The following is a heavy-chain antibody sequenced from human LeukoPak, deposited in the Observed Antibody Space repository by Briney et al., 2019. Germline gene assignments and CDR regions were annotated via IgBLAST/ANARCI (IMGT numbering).Heavy chain of an antibody. CDR3: AGGNRYYYGSGSYTNDY. V-gene: IGHV4-61*05. CDR1: GGSISSSSYY. J-gene: IGHJ4*02. Sequence: SETLSLTCTVSGGSISSSSYYWGWIRQPPGKGLEWIGYIYYSGSTNYNPSLKSRVTISVDTSKNQFSLKLSSVTAADTAVYYCAGGNRYYYGSGSYTNDYWGQGTLVTVSS. CDR2: IYYSGST. D-gene: IGHD3-10*01.